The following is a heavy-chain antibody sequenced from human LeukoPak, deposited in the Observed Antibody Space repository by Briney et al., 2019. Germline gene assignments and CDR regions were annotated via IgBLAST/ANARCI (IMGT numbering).Heavy chain of an antibody. D-gene: IGHD3-3*01. V-gene: IGHV1-46*01. CDR2: INPSGGST. J-gene: IGHJ4*02. CDR1: GYTFTSYY. Sequence: ASVKVSCKASGYTFTSYYMHWVRQAPGEGLEWMGIINPSGGSTSYAQKFQGRVTMTRDMSTSTVYMELSSLRSEDTAVYYCARVEVLRFLEWLSNDYWGQGTLVTVSS. CDR3: ARVEVLRFLEWLSNDY.